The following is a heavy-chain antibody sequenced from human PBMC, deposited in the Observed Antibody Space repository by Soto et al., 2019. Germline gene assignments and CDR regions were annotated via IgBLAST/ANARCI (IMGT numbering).Heavy chain of an antibody. CDR2: IYYSGST. D-gene: IGHD6-13*01. Sequence: QVQLQESGPGLVKPSQTLSLTCTVSGGSISSGDYYWSWIRQPPGKGLEWIGYIYYSGSTYYNPSLKSRVTMSVDTSKNQFSLKLSSVTAADTAVYYCARDSPSLGGIPSYSGQGTLVTVSS. V-gene: IGHV4-30-4*01. J-gene: IGHJ4*02. CDR3: ARDSPSLGGIPSY. CDR1: GGSISSGDYY.